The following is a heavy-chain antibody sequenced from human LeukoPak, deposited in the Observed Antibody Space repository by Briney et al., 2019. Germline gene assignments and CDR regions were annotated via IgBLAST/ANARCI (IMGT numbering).Heavy chain of an antibody. CDR1: GFTFSSYE. CDR2: IRYGGSNK. J-gene: IGHJ6*04. D-gene: IGHD3-10*02. V-gene: IGHV3-30*02. Sequence: QPGGSLRLSCAASGFTFSSYEMNWVRQAPGKGLEWVAFIRYGGSNKYYADSVKGRFTISRDNSKNTLYLQMNSLRAEDTAVYYCAELGITMIGGVWGKGTTVTISS. CDR3: AELGITMIGGV.